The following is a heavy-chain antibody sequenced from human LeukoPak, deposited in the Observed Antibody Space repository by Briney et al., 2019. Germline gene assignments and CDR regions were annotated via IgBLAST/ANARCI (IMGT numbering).Heavy chain of an antibody. CDR2: ISSNGGST. J-gene: IGHJ1*01. V-gene: IGHV3-64D*06. CDR1: GFTFSSYA. Sequence: GGSLGLSCSASGFTFSSYAMHWVRQAPGKGLEYVSAISSNGGSTYYADSVKGRFTISRDNSKNTLYFQMSSLRAEDTAVYYCVKGDYYDSSGYYYEYFQHWGQGTLVTVSS. CDR3: VKGDYYDSSGYYYEYFQH. D-gene: IGHD3-22*01.